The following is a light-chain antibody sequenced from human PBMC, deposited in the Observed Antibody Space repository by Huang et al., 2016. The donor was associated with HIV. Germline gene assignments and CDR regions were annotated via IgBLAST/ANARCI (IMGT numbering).Light chain of an antibody. V-gene: IGKV1-39*01. CDR1: QSIGSH. CDR3: QHSYTTLGYT. Sequence: DVQMTQSPSSLSASVGDTVNITCRTSQSIGSHLNCYQHRPGRAPKLLIYVSSTLQNGVPTRFSGSGSGTDFTLTITSLQPEDFATYYCQHSYTTLGYTFGQGTKLEIK. J-gene: IGKJ2*01. CDR2: VSS.